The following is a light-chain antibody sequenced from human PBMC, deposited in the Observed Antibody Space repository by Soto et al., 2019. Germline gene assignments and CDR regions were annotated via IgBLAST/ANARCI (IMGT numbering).Light chain of an antibody. CDR3: PQYGSSSWT. CDR1: QSVSSSY. V-gene: IGKV3-20*01. Sequence: EIVLTQSPGTLSLSPGERATLSCRASQSVSSSYFAWYQQRFGQAPRLLIYGASSRATGIPDRFSGSGSGTDFTLTISRLEPEDFAVYYCPQYGSSSWTFGQGTKVEIK. CDR2: GAS. J-gene: IGKJ1*01.